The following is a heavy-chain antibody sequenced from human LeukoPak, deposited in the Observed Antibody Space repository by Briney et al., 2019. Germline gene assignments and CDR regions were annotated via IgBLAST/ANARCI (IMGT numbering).Heavy chain of an antibody. CDR3: ARGVVGATFFDY. J-gene: IGHJ4*02. CDR1: GFTFSSYW. CDR2: INSDGSSR. Sequence: GGSLRLSCAASGFTFSSYWMHWVRQAPGKGLVWVSRINSDGSSRSYADSVKGRFTISGDNAKNTLYLQMKSLRAEDTALYYCARGVVGATFFDYWGQGTLVTVSS. V-gene: IGHV3-74*01. D-gene: IGHD1-26*01.